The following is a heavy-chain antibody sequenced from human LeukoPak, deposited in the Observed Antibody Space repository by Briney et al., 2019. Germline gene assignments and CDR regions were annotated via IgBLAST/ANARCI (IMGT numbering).Heavy chain of an antibody. J-gene: IGHJ4*02. CDR3: AKVPVLLWFGESTAHFDY. CDR2: ISWDGGST. Sequence: PGGSLRLSCAASGFTFDDYAMHWVRQAPGKGLEWVSLISWDGGSTYYADSVKGRFTISRDNSKNSLYLQMNSLRAEDTAVYYCAKVPVLLWFGESTAHFDYWGQGTLVTVSS. CDR1: GFTFDDYA. D-gene: IGHD3-10*01. V-gene: IGHV3-43D*03.